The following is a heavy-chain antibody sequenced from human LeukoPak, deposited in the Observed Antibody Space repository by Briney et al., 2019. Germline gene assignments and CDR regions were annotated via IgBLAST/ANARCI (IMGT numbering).Heavy chain of an antibody. CDR2: IHYDGNNK. Sequence: PGGSLRLSCAASGFSFSSSAMHWVRQAPGKGLDWVAFIHYDGNNKYYADSVKGRFTISRDNSKNTLYLQMNSLRAEDTAVYYCAKWGRGSHAFDIWGQGTMVTVSS. J-gene: IGHJ3*02. D-gene: IGHD7-27*01. V-gene: IGHV3-30*02. CDR1: GFSFSSSA. CDR3: AKWGRGSHAFDI.